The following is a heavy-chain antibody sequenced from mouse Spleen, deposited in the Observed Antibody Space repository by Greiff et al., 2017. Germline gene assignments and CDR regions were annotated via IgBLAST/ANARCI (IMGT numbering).Heavy chain of an antibody. CDR3: ARHYYSFYAMDY. V-gene: IGHV5-6*01. Sequence: VQLKESGGDLVKPGGSLKLSCAASGFTFSSYGMSWVRQTPDKRLEWVATISSGGSYTYYPDSVKGRFTISRDNAKNTLYLQMSSLKSEDTAMYYCARHYYSFYAMDYWGQGTSVTVSS. D-gene: IGHD1-1*01. J-gene: IGHJ4*01. CDR1: GFTFSSYG. CDR2: ISSGGSYT.